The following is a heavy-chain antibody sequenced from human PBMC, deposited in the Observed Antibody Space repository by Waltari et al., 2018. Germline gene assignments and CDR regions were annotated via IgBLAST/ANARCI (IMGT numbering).Heavy chain of an antibody. CDR2: INNDGSIV. Sequence: DVQVVESGGGLVQPGGSLRLSCVGSGFNFSKYFIHWVRKPPGKGPVWVGRINNDGSIVNYADSGKGRFTISRDNAKRTVYLEMNSLRGDDTALYYCLNYDFDAWGQGALVTVSS. CDR3: LNYDFDA. CDR1: GFNFSKYF. D-gene: IGHD1-7*01. J-gene: IGHJ4*02. V-gene: IGHV3-74*01.